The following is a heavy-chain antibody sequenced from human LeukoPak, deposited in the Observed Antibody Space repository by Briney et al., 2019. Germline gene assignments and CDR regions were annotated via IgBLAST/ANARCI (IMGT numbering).Heavy chain of an antibody. J-gene: IGHJ4*02. CDR3: ARDREEYCSGGSCTNFDY. D-gene: IGHD2-15*01. CDR1: GFTFSDYY. CDR2: ISTSSSYI. Sequence: GGSLRLSCAASGFTFSDYYMSWIRQAPGKGLEWVSSISTSSSYIYYADSVKGRFTVSRDNARNSLFLQMNSLRAEDTAVYFCARDREEYCSGGSCTNFDYWGQGTLVTVSS. V-gene: IGHV3-11*06.